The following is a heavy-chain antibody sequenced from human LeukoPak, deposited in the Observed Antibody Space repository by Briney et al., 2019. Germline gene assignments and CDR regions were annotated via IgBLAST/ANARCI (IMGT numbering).Heavy chain of an antibody. CDR3: ARPRSGYYYVPYYLDY. CDR2: INHSGST. J-gene: IGHJ4*02. CDR1: GGSFSGYS. D-gene: IGHD3-22*01. Sequence: SETLSLTCAVYGGSFSGYSWSWIRQPPGKGLEWIGEINHSGSTNYNPSLKSRVAISVDTSKNQFSLKLSSVTAADWAVYYCARPRSGYYYVPYYLDYWGQGTLVTVSS. V-gene: IGHV4-34*01.